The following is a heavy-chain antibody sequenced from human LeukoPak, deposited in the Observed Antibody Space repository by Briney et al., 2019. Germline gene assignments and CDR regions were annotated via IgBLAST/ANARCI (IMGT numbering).Heavy chain of an antibody. V-gene: IGHV3-49*03. D-gene: IGHD1-1*01. CDR1: GFTFGDYA. CDR3: TRDRGAYNLYDY. J-gene: IGHJ4*02. Sequence: GGSLRLSCTASGFTFGDYAMSWIRQAPGKGLEWVGFIRSKAYGETADYAASVKGRFTISRDDSKAIAYLQMNSLKTEDTAVYHCTRDRGAYNLYDYWGQGTLVTVSS. CDR2: IRSKAYGETA.